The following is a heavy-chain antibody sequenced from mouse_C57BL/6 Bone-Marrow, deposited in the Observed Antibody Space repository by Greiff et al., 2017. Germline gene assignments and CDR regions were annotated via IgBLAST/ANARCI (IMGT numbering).Heavy chain of an antibody. CDR3: ALDDDYHWYFYV. CDR1: GFTFSDYG. Sequence: EVHLVESGGGLVKPGGSLKLSCAASGFTFSDYGMHWVRQAPEKGLEWVAYISSGSSTIYYADTVKGRFTISRDNAKNTLFLQMTSLRSEYTAMYYCALDDDYHWYFYVWGTGTTVTVSS. D-gene: IGHD2-4*01. V-gene: IGHV5-17*01. CDR2: ISSGSSTI. J-gene: IGHJ1*03.